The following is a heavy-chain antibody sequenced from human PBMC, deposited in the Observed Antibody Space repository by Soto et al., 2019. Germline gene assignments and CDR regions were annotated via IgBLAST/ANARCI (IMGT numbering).Heavy chain of an antibody. V-gene: IGHV3-23*01. CDR3: ARDCKISSWYMGGYYYYGMDV. Sequence: TGGSLRLSCAASGFTFSSYGMTWVRQAPGKGLEWVSGISGSGSDTFYADAVKGRFAISRDNSKNTLYLQMNSLRAEDTAVYYCARDCKISSWYMGGYYYYGMDVWGQGTTVTVSS. CDR1: GFTFSSYG. J-gene: IGHJ6*02. CDR2: ISGSGSDT. D-gene: IGHD6-13*01.